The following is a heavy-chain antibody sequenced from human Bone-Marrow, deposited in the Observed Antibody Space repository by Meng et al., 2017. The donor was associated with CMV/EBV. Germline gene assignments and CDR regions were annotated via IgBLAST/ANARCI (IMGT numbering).Heavy chain of an antibody. CDR1: GFIFGGST. CDR3: ARLGSDPDY. D-gene: IGHD2-21*02. V-gene: IGHV3-73*01. CDR2: IRNRANNYAT. J-gene: IGHJ4*02. Sequence: SWATGGFIFGGSTIRWVSQSAREGREGLGRIRNRANNYATMYAASVTGRFTISRDDSGNMAYLQMNSLKIEDTAVYYCARLGSDPDYWGQGTLVTVSS.